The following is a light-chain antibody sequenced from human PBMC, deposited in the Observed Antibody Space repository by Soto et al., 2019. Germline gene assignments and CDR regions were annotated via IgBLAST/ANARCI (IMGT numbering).Light chain of an antibody. CDR1: QSISRW. CDR3: QQYNSYSGYT. J-gene: IGKJ2*01. Sequence: DIQMTQSPSTLSASVADRVTITCRASQSISRWLAWYQQKPGKAPKFRIYDASNLQSGVPSRFSGSGSGTEFTLTISSLQPDDFATYYCQQYNSYSGYTFGQGTKLEIK. CDR2: DAS. V-gene: IGKV1-5*01.